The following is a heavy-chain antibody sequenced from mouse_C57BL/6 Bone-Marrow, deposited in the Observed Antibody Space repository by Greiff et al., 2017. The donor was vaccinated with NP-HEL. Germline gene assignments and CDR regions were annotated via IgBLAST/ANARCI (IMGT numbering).Heavy chain of an antibody. Sequence: QVQLKQSGAELVRPGASVTLSCKASGYTFTDYEMHWVKQTPVHGLEWIGAIDPETGGTAYNQKFKGKAILTADKSSSTAYMELRSLTSEDSAVYYCTRGDGSWFAYWGQGTLVTVSA. J-gene: IGHJ3*01. CDR3: TRGDGSWFAY. CDR2: IDPETGGT. CDR1: GYTFTDYE. D-gene: IGHD1-2*01. V-gene: IGHV1-15*01.